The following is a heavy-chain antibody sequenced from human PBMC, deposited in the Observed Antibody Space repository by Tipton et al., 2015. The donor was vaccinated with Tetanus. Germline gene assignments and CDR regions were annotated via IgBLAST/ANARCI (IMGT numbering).Heavy chain of an antibody. CDR3: AKDPASRGWFDP. CDR2: ISVRGSHT. CDR1: GFTFSNYA. J-gene: IGHJ5*02. Sequence: SLRLSCAASGFTFSNYAMAWVRQAPGKGLEWVSGISVRGSHTYYADPVKGRFSISRDNSKNTVYLQMNSLRDEDTAVYYCAKDPASRGWFDPWGQGTQVTVSS. V-gene: IGHV3-23*01.